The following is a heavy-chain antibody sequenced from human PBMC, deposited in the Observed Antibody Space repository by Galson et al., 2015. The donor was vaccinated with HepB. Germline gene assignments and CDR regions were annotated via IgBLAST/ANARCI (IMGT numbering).Heavy chain of an antibody. Sequence: QVQLQESGPGLVKPSQTLSLTCTVSGGYVEDGDYYWGWIRQSPGKGLEWIGYGYQSGRSTYNPSLKGRVKILVDTSRNQFSLSLTSLTAADTAVYYCARGHISCDSTNCYLSRFDPWGQGTPVTVSS. V-gene: IGHV4-61*08. CDR1: GGYVEDGDYY. CDR3: ARGHISCDSTNCYLSRFDP. CDR2: GYQSGRS. D-gene: IGHD2/OR15-2a*01. J-gene: IGHJ5*02.